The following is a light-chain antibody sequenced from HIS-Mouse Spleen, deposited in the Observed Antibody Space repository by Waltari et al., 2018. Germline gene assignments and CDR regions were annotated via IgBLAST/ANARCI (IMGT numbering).Light chain of an antibody. CDR1: ALPKKY. CDR3: YSTDSSGNHRV. J-gene: IGLJ2*01. V-gene: IGLV3-10*01. CDR2: EDR. Sequence: SYELTQPTSVSVSPGQTARITCSGGALPKKYAHWYQQKSGQAPVLVIYEDRKRPSGIPERFSVSSSGTMATLTISGAQVEDEADYYCYSTDSSGNHRVFGGGTKLTVL.